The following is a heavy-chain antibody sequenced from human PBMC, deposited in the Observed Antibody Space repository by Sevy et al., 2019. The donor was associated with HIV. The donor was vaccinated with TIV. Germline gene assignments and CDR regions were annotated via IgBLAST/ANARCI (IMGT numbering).Heavy chain of an antibody. CDR3: VKEGGGVGGDH. CDR1: GFSFSSYG. Sequence: GGSLRLSCAASGFSFSSYGMHWVRQAPGKGLEWMSYIQYDGSNKDYADSVKGRFTISRDNSKNTLYLQMKSLRVEDTAVFYCVKEGGGVGGDHWGQGTLVTVSS. CDR2: IQYDGSNK. J-gene: IGHJ4*02. V-gene: IGHV3-30*02. D-gene: IGHD3-16*01.